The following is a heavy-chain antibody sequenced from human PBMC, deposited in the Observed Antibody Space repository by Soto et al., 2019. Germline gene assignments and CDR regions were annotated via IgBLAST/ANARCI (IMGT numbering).Heavy chain of an antibody. J-gene: IGHJ3*02. Sequence: QVQLQESGPGLVKPSHTLSLTCTVSGGSISSGDYYWSWIRQPPGKGLEWIGYIYYSGSTYYNPSLNRRVTIPVDTSQNHFSLKLSSVTAADTAVYYWAHYSSGLAFHIWCQGTMGCVSS. V-gene: IGHV4-30-4*01. D-gene: IGHD6-19*01. CDR1: GGSISSGDYY. CDR2: IYYSGST. CDR3: AHYSSGLAFHI.